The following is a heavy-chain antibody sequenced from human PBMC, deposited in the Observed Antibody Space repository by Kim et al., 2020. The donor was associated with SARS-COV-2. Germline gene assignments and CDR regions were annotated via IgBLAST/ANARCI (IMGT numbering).Heavy chain of an antibody. CDR3: ARREGSGSYYNVDYYYYGMDV. CDR2: IYPGDSDT. Sequence: GESLKISCKGSGYSFTSYWIGWVRQMPGKGLEWMGIIYPGDSDTRYSPSFQGQVTISADKSISTAYLQWSSLKASDTAMYYCARREGSGSYYNVDYYYYGMDVGGKGTTVTVSS. D-gene: IGHD3-10*01. J-gene: IGHJ6*04. CDR1: GYSFTSYW. V-gene: IGHV5-51*01.